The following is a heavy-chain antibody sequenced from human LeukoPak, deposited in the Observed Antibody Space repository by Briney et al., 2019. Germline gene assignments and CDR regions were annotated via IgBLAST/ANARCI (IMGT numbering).Heavy chain of an antibody. D-gene: IGHD2-2*02. CDR2: VSSDGTKK. J-gene: IGHJ4*02. CDR1: GLTFSNNA. Sequence: GGSPRLSCAASGLTFSNNAMHWVRQAPGKGLEWVAVVSSDGTKKYYADSVKGRFTISRDNSKNTLYLQMNSLGVEDTAVYYCARAYCSGPTCYSPDYWGQGTLVIVSS. CDR3: ARAYCSGPTCYSPDY. V-gene: IGHV3-30-3*01.